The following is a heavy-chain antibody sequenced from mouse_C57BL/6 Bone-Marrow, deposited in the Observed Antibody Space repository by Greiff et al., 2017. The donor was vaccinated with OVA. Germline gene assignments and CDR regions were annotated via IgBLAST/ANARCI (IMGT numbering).Heavy chain of an antibody. Sequence: EVMLVESGGGLVKPGGSLKLSCAASGFTFSDYGMHWVRQAPEKGLEWVAYISRGSSTIYYADTVKGRFTISRDNAKNTLFLQMTSLRSEDTAMYYCARRRLGAWFAYWGQGTLVTVSA. J-gene: IGHJ3*01. V-gene: IGHV5-17*01. CDR1: GFTFSDYG. CDR2: ISRGSSTI. CDR3: ARRRLGAWFAY. D-gene: IGHD2-4*01.